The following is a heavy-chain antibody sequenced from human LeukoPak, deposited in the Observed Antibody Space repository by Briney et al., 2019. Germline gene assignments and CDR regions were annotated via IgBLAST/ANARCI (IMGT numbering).Heavy chain of an antibody. CDR3: ARVGTPGSYSLDY. CDR2: INPNSGGT. CDR1: GYTFTGYY. J-gene: IGHJ4*02. D-gene: IGHD1-26*01. Sequence: ASVKVSCKASGYTFTGYYMHWVRQAPGQGLEWMEWINPNSGGTNYAQKFQGRVTMTRDTSISTAYMELSRLRSDDTAVYYCARVGTPGSYSLDYWGQGTLVTVSS. V-gene: IGHV1-2*02.